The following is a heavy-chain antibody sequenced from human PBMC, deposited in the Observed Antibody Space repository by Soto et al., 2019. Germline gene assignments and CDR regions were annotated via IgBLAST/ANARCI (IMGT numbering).Heavy chain of an antibody. CDR1: GFTFSSYS. CDR2: ISGSSSTI. Sequence: GGSLRLSCAASGFTFSSYSINWVRQAPGKGLEWVSYISGSSSTIYYADSVKGRFTISRDNAKNSLYLQMNSLRAEDTAVYYCARSVTGFTVFDFWGQGTLVTVSS. J-gene: IGHJ4*02. D-gene: IGHD1-20*01. CDR3: ARSVTGFTVFDF. V-gene: IGHV3-48*01.